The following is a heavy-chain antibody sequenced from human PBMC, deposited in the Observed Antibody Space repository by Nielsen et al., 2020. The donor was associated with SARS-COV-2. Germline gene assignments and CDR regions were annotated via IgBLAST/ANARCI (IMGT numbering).Heavy chain of an antibody. D-gene: IGHD2-2*01. CDR3: TSSPPLGY. Sequence: GGSLRLSCAASGFTFDDYAMHWVRQAPGKGLEWVSGISWNSGSIGYADSVKGRFTISRDNAKNSLYLQMNSLRAEDTALYYCTSSPPLGYWGQGTLVTVSS. V-gene: IGHV3-9*01. CDR1: GFTFDDYA. J-gene: IGHJ4*02. CDR2: ISWNSGSI.